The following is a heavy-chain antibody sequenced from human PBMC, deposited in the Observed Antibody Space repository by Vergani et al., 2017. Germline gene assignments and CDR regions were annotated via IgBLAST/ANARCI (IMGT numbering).Heavy chain of an antibody. CDR1: GFTFSSYW. CDR3: ARVYSSSWYYYYYGTDV. D-gene: IGHD6-13*01. V-gene: IGHV3-7*03. Sequence: EVQLVESGGGLVQPGGSLRLSCAASGFTFSSYWMSWVRQAPGKGLEWVANIKQDGSEKYYVDSVKGRFTISRDNAKNSLYLQMNSLRAEDTAVYYCARVYSSSWYYYYYGTDVWGQGTTVTVSS. J-gene: IGHJ6*02. CDR2: IKQDGSEK.